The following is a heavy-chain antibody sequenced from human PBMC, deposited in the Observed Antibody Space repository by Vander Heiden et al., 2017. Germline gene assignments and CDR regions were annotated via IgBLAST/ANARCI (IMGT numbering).Heavy chain of an antibody. J-gene: IGHJ4*02. CDR2: INPSGGST. CDR3: ARDETVAGWSI. CDR1: GYTFTSSY. D-gene: IGHD6-19*01. V-gene: IGHV1-46*01. Sequence: QVQLVQSGAEVKKPGASGKVSCKASGYTFTSSYMHWVRQAPGQGLEWMGIINPSGGSTSYAQKFQGRVTMTRDTSTSTVYMELSSLRSEDTAVYYCARDETVAGWSIWGQGTLVTVSS.